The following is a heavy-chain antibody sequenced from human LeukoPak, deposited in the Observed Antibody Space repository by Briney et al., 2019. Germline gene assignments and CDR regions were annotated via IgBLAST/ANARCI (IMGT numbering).Heavy chain of an antibody. Sequence: SETLSLTCTVSGDSISSYYWSWIRQPPGKGLEWIGYIYYSGSTNYNPSLKSRVTISVDTSKNQFSLKLSSVTAADTAVYYCARGWTNLGMTGLYFDYWGQGTLVTVSS. V-gene: IGHV4-59*01. CDR3: ARGWTNLGMTGLYFDY. D-gene: IGHD7-27*01. CDR2: IYYSGST. J-gene: IGHJ4*02. CDR1: GDSISSYY.